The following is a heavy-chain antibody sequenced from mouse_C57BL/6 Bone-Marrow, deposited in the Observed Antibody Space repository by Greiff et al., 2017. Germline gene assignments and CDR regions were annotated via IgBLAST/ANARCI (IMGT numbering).Heavy chain of an antibody. CDR3: TTNDGNSYYAMDY. V-gene: IGHV14-4*01. CDR2: IDPENGYT. Sequence: VQLLQSGAELVRPGASVKLSCTASGFNIKDDYMPWVKQRPEQGLEWIGWIDPENGYTEYASKFQGKVTISADTTSNTAYLQLSSLTSEITAVYYSTTNDGNSYYAMDYWGQGTSVTVSS. D-gene: IGHD2-3*01. J-gene: IGHJ4*01. CDR1: GFNIKDDY.